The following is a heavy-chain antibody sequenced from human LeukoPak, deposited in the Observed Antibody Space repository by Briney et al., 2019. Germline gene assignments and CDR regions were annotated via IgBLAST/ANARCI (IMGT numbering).Heavy chain of an antibody. CDR1: GFTFSSYS. J-gene: IGHJ5*02. CDR3: ARAHPYYDFSP. V-gene: IGHV3-21*01. CDR2: ISSSSSSYI. Sequence: PGGSLRLSCAASGFTFSSYSMNWVRQAPGKGLEWVSSISSSSSSYIYYADSVKGRFTISRDNAKNSLYLQMNSLRAEDTAVYYCARAHPYYDFSPWGQGTLVTVSS. D-gene: IGHD3-3*01.